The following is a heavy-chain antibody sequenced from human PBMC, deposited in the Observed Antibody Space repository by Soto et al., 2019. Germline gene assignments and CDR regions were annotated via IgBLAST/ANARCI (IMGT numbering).Heavy chain of an antibody. Sequence: QVQLQESGPGLVKPSETLSLTCTVSGGSISSYYWSWIRQPPGKGLEWIGYIYYSGSTNYNPSLKSRVTLSVDTSKNQFSLKLSSVTAADTAVYYCARTSKTAAGTLFYYYYYMDVWGKGTTVTVAS. D-gene: IGHD6-13*01. CDR2: IYYSGST. CDR3: ARTSKTAAGTLFYYYYYMDV. CDR1: GGSISSYY. V-gene: IGHV4-59*01. J-gene: IGHJ6*03.